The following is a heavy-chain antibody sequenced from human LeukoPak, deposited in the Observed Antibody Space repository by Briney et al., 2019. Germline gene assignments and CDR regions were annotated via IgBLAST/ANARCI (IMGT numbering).Heavy chain of an antibody. CDR1: GYTLTDYW. V-gene: IGHV1-2*02. CDR2: INPNSGGT. CDR3: AIMVRGVLDSKNFDY. D-gene: IGHD3-10*01. Sequence: ASVKVSCKASGYTLTDYWMHWVRQAPGQGLEGMGWINPNSGGTNYAQKFQGRVTMTRDTSISTAYMELSRLRSDDTAVYYCAIMVRGVLDSKNFDYWGQGTLVTVSS. J-gene: IGHJ4*02.